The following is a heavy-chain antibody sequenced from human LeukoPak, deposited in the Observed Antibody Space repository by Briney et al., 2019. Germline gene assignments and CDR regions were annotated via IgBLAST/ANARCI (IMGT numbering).Heavy chain of an antibody. CDR1: GFTFSSYE. Sequence: GGSLRLSCAASGFTFSSYEMNWVRQAPGKGLEWVSYISSSGSTIYYADSVKGRFIISRDNAKNSLYLQMNSLRAEDTAVYYCARADSSGYYDYWGQGTLVTVSS. CDR3: ARADSSGYYDY. J-gene: IGHJ4*02. D-gene: IGHD3-22*01. CDR2: ISSSGSTI. V-gene: IGHV3-48*03.